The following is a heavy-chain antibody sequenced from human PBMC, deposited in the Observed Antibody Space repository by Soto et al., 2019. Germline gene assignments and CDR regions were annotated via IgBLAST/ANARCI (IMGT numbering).Heavy chain of an antibody. CDR3: ARSYRPTYYDFWSGYPSGAFDI. CDR1: GYTFTSYG. CDR2: ISAYNGNT. J-gene: IGHJ3*02. Sequence: GASVKVSCKASGYTFTSYGISWVRQAPGQGLEWMGWISAYNGNTNYAQKLQGRVTMTTDTSTSTAYTELRSLRSDDTAVYYCARSYRPTYYDFWSGYPSGAFDIWGQGTMVTVSS. D-gene: IGHD3-3*01. V-gene: IGHV1-18*04.